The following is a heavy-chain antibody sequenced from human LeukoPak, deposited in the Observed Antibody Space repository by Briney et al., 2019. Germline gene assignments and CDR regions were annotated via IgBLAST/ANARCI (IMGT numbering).Heavy chain of an antibody. CDR1: GGSISSYY. J-gene: IGHJ4*02. V-gene: IGHV4-4*07. Sequence: SETLSLTCTVSGGSISSYYWSWIRQPAGKGLEWIGRIYTSGSTNYNPSLKSRVIMSVDTSKNQFSLKLSSVTAADTAVYYCARDTGEYYDILTGYYNSYYFDYWGQGTLVTVSS. CDR2: IYTSGST. D-gene: IGHD3-9*01. CDR3: ARDTGEYYDILTGYYNSYYFDY.